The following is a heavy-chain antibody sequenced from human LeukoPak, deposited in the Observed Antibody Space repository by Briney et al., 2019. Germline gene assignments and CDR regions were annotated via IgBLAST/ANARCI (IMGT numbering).Heavy chain of an antibody. D-gene: IGHD5-24*01. CDR3: ARGMGHIGSYFDY. J-gene: IGHJ4*02. CDR2: INHSGST. Sequence: SETLSLTCAVYGGSFSGYYWSWIRQPPGKGLEWIGEINHSGSTNYNPSLKSRVTISVDTSKNQFSLKLSSVTAADTAVYYCARGMGHIGSYFDYRGQGTLVTVSS. CDR1: GGSFSGYY. V-gene: IGHV4-34*01.